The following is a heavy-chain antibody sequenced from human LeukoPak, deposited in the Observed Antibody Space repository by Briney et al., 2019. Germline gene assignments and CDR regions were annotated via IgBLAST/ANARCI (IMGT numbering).Heavy chain of an antibody. Sequence: SETLSLTCTVSGGSISSYYWSWIRQPPGKGLEWIGYIYYSGSTNYNPSLKSRVTISVDTSKNQFSLKLSSVTAADTAVYYCAGLGSYGYFDYWGQGTLVTVSS. J-gene: IGHJ4*02. CDR2: IYYSGST. CDR3: AGLGSYGYFDY. CDR1: GGSISSYY. D-gene: IGHD5-18*01. V-gene: IGHV4-59*08.